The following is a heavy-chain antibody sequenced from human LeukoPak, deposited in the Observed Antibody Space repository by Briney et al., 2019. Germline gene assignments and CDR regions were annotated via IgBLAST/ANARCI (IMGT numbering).Heavy chain of an antibody. Sequence: SETLSLTCAVYGGSFGDYYWSWIRQPPGQGLEWIGKINHGGGNNYNPSLKSRVTVSVDTSKNQFSLHLYSVTAADTAVYYCARGRGYCTSASCQFELDPWGQGALVTVSS. V-gene: IGHV4-34*01. D-gene: IGHD2-2*01. CDR3: ARGRGYCTSASCQFELDP. CDR1: GGSFGDYY. CDR2: INHGGGN. J-gene: IGHJ5*02.